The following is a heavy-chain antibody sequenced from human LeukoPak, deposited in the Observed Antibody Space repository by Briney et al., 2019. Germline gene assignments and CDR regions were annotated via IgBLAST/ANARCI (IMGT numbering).Heavy chain of an antibody. CDR3: AKDLHTWIQLWLPSY. V-gene: IGHV4-59*01. CDR2: IYYSGST. D-gene: IGHD5-18*01. J-gene: IGHJ4*02. CDR1: GGSISSYY. Sequence: SETLSLTCTVSGGSISSYYWSWIRQPPGKGLEWIGYIYYSGSTNYNPSLKSRVTISVDTSKNQFSLKLSSVTAEDTAVYYCAKDLHTWIQLWLPSYWGQGTLVTVSS.